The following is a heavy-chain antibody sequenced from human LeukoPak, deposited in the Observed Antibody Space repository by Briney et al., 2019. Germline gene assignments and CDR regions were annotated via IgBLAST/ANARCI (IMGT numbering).Heavy chain of an antibody. D-gene: IGHD1-26*01. CDR2: IYSGGST. CDR3: ARIPRGSYYIDY. V-gene: IGHV3-53*01. J-gene: IGHJ4*02. CDR1: GFTVSSNY. Sequence: GGSLRLSCAASGFTVSSNYMSWVRQAPGKGLEWVSVIYSGGSTYYADSVKGRFTISRDNSKNTLYLKMNSLRAEDTAVYYCARIPRGSYYIDYWGQGTLVTVSS.